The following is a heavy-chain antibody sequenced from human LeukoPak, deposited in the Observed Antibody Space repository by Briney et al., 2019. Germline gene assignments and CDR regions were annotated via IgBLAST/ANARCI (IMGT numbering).Heavy chain of an antibody. CDR2: IYYSGST. CDR3: ARRFSMVRGVPFDP. Sequence: SETLSLTCTVSGGSISSSSYYWGWIRQPPGKGLEWIGSIYYSGSTYYNPSLKSRVTISVDTSKNQFSLKLSSVTAADTAVYYCARRFSMVRGVPFDPWGQGTLVTVSS. CDR1: GGSISSSSYY. V-gene: IGHV4-39*07. J-gene: IGHJ5*02. D-gene: IGHD3-10*01.